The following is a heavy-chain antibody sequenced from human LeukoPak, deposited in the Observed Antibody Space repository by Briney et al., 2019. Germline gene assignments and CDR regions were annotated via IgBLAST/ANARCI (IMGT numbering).Heavy chain of an antibody. CDR1: GFTSTNFA. J-gene: IGHJ4*02. Sequence: SVKVSCKASGFTSTNFAVQWVRQARGQRLEWIGWIIVGSGATKCAQDFQERVTITRDLSTSTLYVELRSLTSEDTAVYYCAADLSNPRMGASYLDSWGQGTLVTVSS. V-gene: IGHV1-58*01. D-gene: IGHD3-16*01. CDR3: AADLSNPRMGASYLDS. CDR2: IIVGSGAT.